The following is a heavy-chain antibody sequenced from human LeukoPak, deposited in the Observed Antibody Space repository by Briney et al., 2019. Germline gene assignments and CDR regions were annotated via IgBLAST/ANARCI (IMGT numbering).Heavy chain of an antibody. CDR1: GFTVSSNY. CDR2: IYSGGST. J-gene: IGHJ4*02. CDR3: ARGRIAAEFDY. D-gene: IGHD6-25*01. V-gene: IGHV3-53*01. Sequence: GRSLRLSCAASGFTVSSNYMSWVRQAPGKGLEWVSVIYSGGSTYYADSVKGRFTISRDNSKNTLYLQMNSLRAEDTAVYYCARGRIAAEFDYWGQGTLVTVSS.